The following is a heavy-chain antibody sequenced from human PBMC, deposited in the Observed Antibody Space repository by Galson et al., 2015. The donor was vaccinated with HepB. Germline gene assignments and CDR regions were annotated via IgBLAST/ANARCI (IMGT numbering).Heavy chain of an antibody. D-gene: IGHD3-10*01. V-gene: IGHV3-13*01. CDR3: ARASGQGPSTGRFGELLYDYYYGMDV. CDR1: GFTFSSYD. J-gene: IGHJ6*02. CDR2: IGTAGDT. Sequence: SLRLSCAASGFTFSSYDMHWVRQATGKGLEWVSAIGTAGDTYYPGSVKGRFTISRENAKNSLYLQMNSLRAGDTAVYYCARASGQGPSTGRFGELLYDYYYGMDVWGQGTTVTVSS.